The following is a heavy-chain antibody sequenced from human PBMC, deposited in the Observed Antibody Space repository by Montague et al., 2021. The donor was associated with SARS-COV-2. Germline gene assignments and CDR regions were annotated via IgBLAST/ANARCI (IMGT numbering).Heavy chain of an antibody. V-gene: IGHV4-39*01. D-gene: IGHD6-19*01. CDR2: IYYSGST. Sequence: SETRSLTCTVSGGSISSSSYYWGWIRQPPGKGLEWIGSIYYSGSTYYNPSLKSRVTISVDTSKNQFSLKLSSVTAADTAVYYCARQENSSGWFKPDAFDIWGQGTMVTVS. J-gene: IGHJ3*02. CDR3: ARQENSSGWFKPDAFDI. CDR1: GGSISSSSYY.